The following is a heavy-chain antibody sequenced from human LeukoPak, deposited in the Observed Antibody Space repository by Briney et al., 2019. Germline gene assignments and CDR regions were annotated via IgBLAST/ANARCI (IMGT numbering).Heavy chain of an antibody. CDR2: INSNSGGT. CDR3: ARGRIHSWSDAFDI. Sequence: ASVKVCCKASGYTFIGHYMHWVRQAPGQGLEWMGWINSNSGGTKYAQKFQGSVIMTRDTSISTAYMELSRLKSDDTAVYYCARGRIHSWSDAFDIWGQGTTVTVSS. V-gene: IGHV1-2*02. CDR1: GYTFIGHY. J-gene: IGHJ3*02. D-gene: IGHD5-18*01.